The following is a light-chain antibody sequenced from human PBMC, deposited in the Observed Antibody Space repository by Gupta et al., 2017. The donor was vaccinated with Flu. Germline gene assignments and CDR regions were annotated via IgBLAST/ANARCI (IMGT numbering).Light chain of an antibody. CDR1: QSVSSY. Sequence: GERATLACRASQSVSSYLARYQQKPGPAPRLLSYDASNRATGIPARFSGSGSGTDFTLTISSLEPEDFAVYYCQQRSNWPPTSGQGTRLEIK. CDR2: DAS. V-gene: IGKV3-11*01. CDR3: QQRSNWPPT. J-gene: IGKJ5*01.